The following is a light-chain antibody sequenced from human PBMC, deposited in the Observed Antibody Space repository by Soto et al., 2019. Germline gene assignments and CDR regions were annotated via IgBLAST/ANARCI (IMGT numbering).Light chain of an antibody. CDR2: DAS. CDR1: QSVSSY. Sequence: EIVLTQSPATLSWSAWERATLYCRASQSVSSYLAWYHQKPGQAPRLLIYDASNRATGIPARFSGSGSGTDFSPTISSLEPEDFAVYYCQQRSNWPPITFGQGTRLEIK. CDR3: QQRSNWPPIT. V-gene: IGKV3-11*01. J-gene: IGKJ5*01.